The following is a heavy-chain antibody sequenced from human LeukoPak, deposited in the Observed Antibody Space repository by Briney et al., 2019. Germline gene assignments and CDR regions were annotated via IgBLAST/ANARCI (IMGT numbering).Heavy chain of an antibody. J-gene: IGHJ3*02. CDR1: GFTFSSFE. CDR3: ARVGADCSGDRCYWTYDAFDI. V-gene: IGHV3-48*03. CDR2: ISSSGITI. Sequence: SGGSLRLSCAASGFTFSSFEMSWVRQAPGKGLEWVSYISSSGITIYYADSMKGRFTISRDNAKNSLYLQMNSLRAEDTAVYYCARVGADCSGDRCYWTYDAFDIWGQGTMVTVSS. D-gene: IGHD2-15*01.